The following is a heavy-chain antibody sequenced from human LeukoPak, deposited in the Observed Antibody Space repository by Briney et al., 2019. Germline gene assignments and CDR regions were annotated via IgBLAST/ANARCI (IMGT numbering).Heavy chain of an antibody. D-gene: IGHD3-16*01. CDR2: INSDGSST. CDR3: GRALGGPLDY. V-gene: IGHV3-74*01. J-gene: IGHJ4*02. CDR1: GFTFKSDW. Sequence: PGGSLRLSCAASGFTFKSDWMHWVRQAPGKGLVWVSRINSDGSSTSYADSVKGRFTISRDNAKNTLFLQMNSLRAEDTAVYYCGRALGGPLDYWGQGTLVTVSS.